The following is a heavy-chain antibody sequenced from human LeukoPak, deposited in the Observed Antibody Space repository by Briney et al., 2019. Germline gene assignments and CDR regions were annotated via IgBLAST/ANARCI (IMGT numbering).Heavy chain of an antibody. CDR1: GFTFSSNS. J-gene: IGHJ6*02. Sequence: GGSLRLSCAASGFTFSSNSMNWVRKAPGKGLEWVSYISSGGSTIYYADSVKGRFTISRDNAKNSLYLQMNSLRAEDTAVYYCARDDLGTSYFYYGMDVWGQGTTVTVSS. CDR2: ISSGGSTI. D-gene: IGHD3/OR15-3a*01. V-gene: IGHV3-48*01. CDR3: ARDDLGTSYFYYGMDV.